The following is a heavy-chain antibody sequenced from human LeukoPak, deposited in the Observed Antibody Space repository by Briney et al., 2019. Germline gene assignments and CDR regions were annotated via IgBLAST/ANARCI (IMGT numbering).Heavy chain of an antibody. CDR3: ARDGVTSSVVY. CDR2: IKEDGSRK. J-gene: IGHJ4*02. CDR1: GFTFNNYW. Sequence: SGGSLRLSCAASGFTFNNYWMSWVRQAPGKGLEWLANIKEDGSRKYHVDSVKGRFIISRDNAKKSLFLQMNSLRAEDTAVYYCARDGVTSSVVYWGQGTLVTVSS. V-gene: IGHV3-7*01. D-gene: IGHD2-21*02.